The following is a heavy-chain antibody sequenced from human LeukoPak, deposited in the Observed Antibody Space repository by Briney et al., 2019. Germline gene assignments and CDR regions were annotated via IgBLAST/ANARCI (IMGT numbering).Heavy chain of an antibody. J-gene: IGHJ4*02. V-gene: IGHV3-15*01. D-gene: IGHD3-3*01. CDR3: PTADGGYDFWRADYFDY. CDR1: GFTFSNAC. CDR2: SKDKSDGGTT. Sequence: GGSLRLSCAASGFTFSNACMNWVRQAPGTGLDWVGRSKDKSDGGTTDYAAPVKGRFSISRDDSKNPLYLQMNSLKTEDTAVYYCPTADGGYDFWRADYFDYWGQGTLVTVSS.